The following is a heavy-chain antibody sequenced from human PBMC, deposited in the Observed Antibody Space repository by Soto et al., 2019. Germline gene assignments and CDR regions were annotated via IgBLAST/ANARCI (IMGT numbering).Heavy chain of an antibody. Sequence: EVQVVESGGGLVQPGGSLRLSCAASGISFSRYWTHWVRQAPRKGLEWVSRMGPDGSSTSYADSVKGRFSISRDDAKNTLSLQVNSLRADDTAVYYCAVHGDYDAFNFWGQGTVVTVSS. CDR2: MGPDGSST. J-gene: IGHJ3*01. CDR1: GISFSRYW. V-gene: IGHV3-74*01. CDR3: AVHGDYDAFNF. D-gene: IGHD4-17*01.